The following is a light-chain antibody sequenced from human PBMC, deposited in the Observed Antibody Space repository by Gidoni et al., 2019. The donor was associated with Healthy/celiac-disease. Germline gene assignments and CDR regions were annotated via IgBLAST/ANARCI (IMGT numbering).Light chain of an antibody. CDR3: QQYNNWPRT. Sequence: EIVMTQSPATLSVSPGERATLSCRASQSVNSNLAWYQQKPGQAPRLRIYGASTRATGIPARFSGSGSGTEFTLTISSLQSEDFAVYYCQQYNNWPRTFXQXTKVEIK. CDR1: QSVNSN. J-gene: IGKJ1*01. V-gene: IGKV3-15*01. CDR2: GAS.